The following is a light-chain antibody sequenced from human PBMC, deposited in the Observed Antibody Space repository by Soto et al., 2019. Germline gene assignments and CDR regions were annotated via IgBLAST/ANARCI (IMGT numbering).Light chain of an antibody. Sequence: QSALTQPASVSGSPGQSITISCTGTNSDVGGYNYVSWYQQHPGKAPKLMIYEVSNRPSGVSNRFSGSKSGNTASLTISGLQAEDEADYYCSSYSSSNTLYVFGSRTKVTVL. CDR2: EVS. J-gene: IGLJ1*01. CDR3: SSYSSSNTLYV. V-gene: IGLV2-14*01. CDR1: NSDVGGYNY.